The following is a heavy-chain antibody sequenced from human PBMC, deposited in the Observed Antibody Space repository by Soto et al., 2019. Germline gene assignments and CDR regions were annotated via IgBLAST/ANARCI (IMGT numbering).Heavy chain of an antibody. V-gene: IGHV3-33*01. J-gene: IGHJ6*02. D-gene: IGHD1-7*01. CDR3: ARDTGELPPYYYYGMDV. CDR1: GFTFSSYG. CDR2: IWYDGSNK. Sequence: GGSLRLSCAASGFTFSSYGMHWVRQAPGKGLEWVAVIWYDGSNKYYADSVKGRFTISRDNSKNTLYLQMNSLRAEDTAVYYCARDTGELPPYYYYGMDVWGQGTTVTVSS.